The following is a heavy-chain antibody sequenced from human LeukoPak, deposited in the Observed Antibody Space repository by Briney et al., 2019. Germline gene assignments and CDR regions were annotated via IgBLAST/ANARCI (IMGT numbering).Heavy chain of an antibody. J-gene: IGHJ6*03. CDR2: ISSSSSYI. CDR3: ARDQYGDYPSYYMDV. D-gene: IGHD4-17*01. Sequence: GGSLRLSCAASGLTFSSYSMNWVRQAPGKGLEWVSSISSSSSYIYYADSVKGRFTISRDNAKNSLYLQMNSLRAEDTAVYYCARDQYGDYPSYYMDVWGKGTTVTVSS. V-gene: IGHV3-21*01. CDR1: GLTFSSYS.